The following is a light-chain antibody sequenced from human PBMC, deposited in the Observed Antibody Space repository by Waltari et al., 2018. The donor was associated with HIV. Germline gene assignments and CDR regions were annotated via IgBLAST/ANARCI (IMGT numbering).Light chain of an antibody. CDR2: ITGDGSH. CDR1: DSHDFYA. J-gene: IGLJ2*01. Sequence: QPAVTQPPSASAALGASVKLTCTLSDSHDFYAIACHQQRPERAPRFLLKITGDGSHSKGDGIPDRFSGSSSGAERYLTIFNLQSEDEADYYCQTWGTGTQVFGGGTKLTVL. CDR3: QTWGTGTQV. V-gene: IGLV4-69*01.